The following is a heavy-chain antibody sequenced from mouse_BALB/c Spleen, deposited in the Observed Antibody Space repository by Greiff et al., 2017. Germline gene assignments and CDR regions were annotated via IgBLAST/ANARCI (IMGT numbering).Heavy chain of an antibody. D-gene: IGHD2-1*01. CDR1: GFSLTSYD. CDR2: IWTGGGT. J-gene: IGHJ2*01. CDR3: VRGNYYFDY. V-gene: IGHV2-9-2*01. Sequence: VKVVESGPGLVAPSQSLSITCTVSGFSLTSYDISWIRQPPGKGLEWLGVIWTGGGTNYNSAFMSRLSISKDNSKSQVFLKMNSLQTDDTAIYYCVRGNYYFDYWGQGTTLTVSS.